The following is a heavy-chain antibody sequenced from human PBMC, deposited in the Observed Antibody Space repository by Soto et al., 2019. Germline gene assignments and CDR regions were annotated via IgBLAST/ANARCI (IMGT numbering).Heavy chain of an antibody. D-gene: IGHD2-15*01. J-gene: IGHJ5*02. CDR3: ARDQAAVGWFDP. CDR1: GFTFSNFW. Sequence: EVQLVESGGGLVQPGGSLRLSCAASGFTFSNFWMSWVRQAPGKGLEWVANINQDGSGKYYVGSVMGRFTISRDNAKNSLYLQMNGLRAEDTAVYYCARDQAAVGWFDPWGQGTQVTVSS. CDR2: INQDGSGK. V-gene: IGHV3-7*01.